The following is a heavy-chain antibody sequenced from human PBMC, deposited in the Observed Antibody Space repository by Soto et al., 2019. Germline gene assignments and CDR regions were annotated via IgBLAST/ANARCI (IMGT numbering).Heavy chain of an antibody. CDR3: ASMELLQEYYYGMDV. D-gene: IGHD1-7*01. CDR1: GYSFTSYW. V-gene: IGHV5-10-1*01. Sequence: PGESLKISCKGSGYSFTSYWISWVRQMPGKGLEWMGRIDPSDSYTNYSPSFQGHVTISADKSISTAYLQWSSLKASDTAMYYCASMELLQEYYYGMDVWGQGTTVTVSS. J-gene: IGHJ6*02. CDR2: IDPSDSYT.